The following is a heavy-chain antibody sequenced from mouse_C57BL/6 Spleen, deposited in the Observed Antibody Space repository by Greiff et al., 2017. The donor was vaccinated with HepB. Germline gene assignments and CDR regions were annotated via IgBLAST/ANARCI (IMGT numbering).Heavy chain of an antibody. Sequence: DVKLQESGPGLVKPSQSLSLTCSVTGYSITSGYYWNWIRQFPGNKLEWMGYISYDGSNNYNPSLKNRISITRDTSKNQFFLKLNSVTTEDTATYYCARAPYYYGSSYSYAMDYWGQGTSVTVSS. J-gene: IGHJ4*01. CDR2: ISYDGSN. D-gene: IGHD1-1*01. V-gene: IGHV3-6*01. CDR3: ARAPYYYGSSYSYAMDY. CDR1: GYSITSGYY.